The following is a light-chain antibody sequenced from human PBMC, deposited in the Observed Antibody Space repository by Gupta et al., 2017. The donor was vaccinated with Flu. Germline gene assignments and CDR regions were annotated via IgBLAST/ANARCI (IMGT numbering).Light chain of an antibody. CDR2: EVS. CDR1: QGIGTD. V-gene: IGKV1-17*01. J-gene: IGKJ1*01. CDR3: RQQNNSPPT. Sequence: DIQMTQSPSSLSASVGDRVTITCRASQGIGTDLGWYQQKPGKAPKRLIYEVSRLQNWVPSRFSDSGSETEFSLTISSLQPEDFATYYCRQQNNSPPTFGQGTKVEVK.